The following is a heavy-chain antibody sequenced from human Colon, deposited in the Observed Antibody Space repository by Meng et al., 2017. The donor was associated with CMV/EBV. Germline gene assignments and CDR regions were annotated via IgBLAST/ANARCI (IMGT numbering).Heavy chain of an antibody. CDR1: GFTFSSYA. V-gene: IGHV3-66*02. J-gene: IGHJ5*02. CDR2: ISSGGNT. CDR3: ARDGYYGA. D-gene: IGHD3-10*01. Sequence: GGSLRLSCAASGFTFSSYAMSWVRQAPGKGLEWVSVISSGGNTNYADSVKGRFTISRDNSKNTLYLQMNSLRAEDTAVYYCARDGYYGAWGQGTLVTVSS.